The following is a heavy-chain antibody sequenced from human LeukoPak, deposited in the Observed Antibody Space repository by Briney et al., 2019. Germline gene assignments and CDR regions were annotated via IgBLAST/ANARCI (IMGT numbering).Heavy chain of an antibody. CDR3: ARDEGVSFDY. CDR1: GFTFSAYD. CDR2: ISSSSNYI. V-gene: IGHV3-21*01. J-gene: IGHJ4*02. Sequence: PGGSLRLSCVTPGFTFSAYDMNWGRHAPGKGLEWVSCISSSSNYIYYAASVNGRSTISSDNAKNSLYLQMNSLRAEDTAVYCCARDEGVSFDYWGQGTLVTVSS.